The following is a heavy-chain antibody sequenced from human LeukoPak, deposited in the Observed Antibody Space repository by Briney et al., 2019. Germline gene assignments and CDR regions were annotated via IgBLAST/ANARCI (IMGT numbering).Heavy chain of an antibody. CDR3: ARAADYYDSSGYFFDS. Sequence: SQTLSLTCSVSGVSVRSGSYYWSWIRQPAGEGLQWIGRIYSSGNTYYNPSLNSRVTISVDLSKNQFSLRLSSVTAADTAVYYCARAADYYDSSGYFFDSWGQGTLVTVSS. CDR1: GVSVRSGSYY. CDR2: IYSSGNT. J-gene: IGHJ4*02. V-gene: IGHV4-61*02. D-gene: IGHD3-22*01.